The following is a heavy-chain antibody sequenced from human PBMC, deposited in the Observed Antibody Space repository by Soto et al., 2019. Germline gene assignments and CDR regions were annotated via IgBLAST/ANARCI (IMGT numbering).Heavy chain of an antibody. D-gene: IGHD2-2*01. CDR2: INHSGST. Sequence: SETLSLTCAVYGGSFSGYYWSWIRQPPGKGLEWIGEINHSGSTNYNPSLKSRVTISVDTSKNQFSLKLSSVTAADTAVYYCARVVPVAYYMDVWGKGTTVTVSS. CDR3: ARVVPVAYYMDV. CDR1: GGSFSGYY. V-gene: IGHV4-34*01. J-gene: IGHJ6*03.